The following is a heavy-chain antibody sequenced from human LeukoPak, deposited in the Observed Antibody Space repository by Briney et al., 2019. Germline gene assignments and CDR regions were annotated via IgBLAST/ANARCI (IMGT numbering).Heavy chain of an antibody. Sequence: NPSETLSLTCTVSGGSISSSSYYWGWIRQPPGKGLEWIGSIYYSGSTYYNPSLKSRVTISVDTSKNQFSLKLSSVTAADTAVYYCAGFDWLLRGAPEGYGHYWGQGTLVTVSS. CDR3: AGFDWLLRGAPEGYGHY. D-gene: IGHD3-9*01. V-gene: IGHV4-39*01. CDR2: IYYSGST. J-gene: IGHJ4*02. CDR1: GGSISSSSYY.